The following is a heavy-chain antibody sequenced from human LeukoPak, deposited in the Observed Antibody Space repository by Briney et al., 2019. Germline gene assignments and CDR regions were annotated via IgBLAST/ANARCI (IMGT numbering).Heavy chain of an antibody. CDR1: GGSMSSGDYY. V-gene: IGHV4-30-4*08. Sequence: SETLSLTCTVSGGSMSSGDYYWSWVRQPPGKGLEWFGYIYYSGSTYYNTSLKSRGTISVDTSKNQFSLKLSSVTAADTAVYYCAYGDSHYFDYWGQGTLVTVSS. D-gene: IGHD4-17*01. CDR3: AYGDSHYFDY. J-gene: IGHJ4*02. CDR2: IYYSGST.